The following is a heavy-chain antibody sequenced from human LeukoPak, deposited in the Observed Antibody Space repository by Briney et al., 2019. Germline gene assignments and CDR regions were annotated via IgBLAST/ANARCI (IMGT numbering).Heavy chain of an antibody. CDR3: ARGRNAGDPYYCDY. Sequence: GGSLRLSCAASGFTFSSYAVNWVRQAPGKGLEWVSSISSSGSSIYYADSVKGRFTISRDNAKNSLYLQINSLGAEDTAVYYCARGRNAGDPYYCDYWGQGTLVTVSS. V-gene: IGHV3-21*01. D-gene: IGHD4-17*01. CDR2: ISSSGSSI. J-gene: IGHJ4*02. CDR1: GFTFSSYA.